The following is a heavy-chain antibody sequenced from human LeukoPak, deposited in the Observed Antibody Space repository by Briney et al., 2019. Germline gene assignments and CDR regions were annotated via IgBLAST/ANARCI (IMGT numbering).Heavy chain of an antibody. D-gene: IGHD3-22*01. CDR1: GGSISSGDYY. CDR2: IYYSGST. J-gene: IGHJ4*02. V-gene: IGHV4-30-4*08. CDR3: ASDSSGYYYLSY. Sequence: SQTLSLTCTVSGGSISSGDYYLSWIRQPPGKGLEWIGYIYYSGSTYYNPSLKSRVTISVDTSKNQFSLKLSSVTAADTAVYYCASDSSGYYYLSYWGQGTLVTVSS.